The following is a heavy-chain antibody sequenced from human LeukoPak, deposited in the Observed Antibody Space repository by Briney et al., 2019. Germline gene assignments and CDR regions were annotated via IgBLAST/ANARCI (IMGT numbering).Heavy chain of an antibody. Sequence: SQTLSLTCTVSGGSISSAGYHWSWIRQHPGKGLEWIGYIYYSGSTYYNPSLKSRVTISVDTSKNQFSLKLSFVTAGDKAGALCSSGGGSSGHGIYFDYWGQGTLVTVSS. CDR1: GGSISSAGYH. V-gene: IGHV4-31*03. D-gene: IGHD3-22*01. CDR2: IYYSGST. CDR3: SSGGGSSGHGIYFDY. J-gene: IGHJ4*02.